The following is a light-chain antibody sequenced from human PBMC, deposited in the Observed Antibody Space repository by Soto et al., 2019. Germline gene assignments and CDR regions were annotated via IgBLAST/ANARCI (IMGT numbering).Light chain of an antibody. CDR2: EVT. V-gene: IGLV2-8*01. CDR3: SSYAASNNFYYV. Sequence: QSALTQPPSASGSPGQSVTISCTGTSSDVGGYNYVSWYQQYPGRAPKLMIYEVTKRPSGVTDRFSGSKSGNTASLTVSGLPADDEADYFCSSYAASNNFYYVFGGGTQLTVL. CDR1: SSDVGGYNY. J-gene: IGLJ3*02.